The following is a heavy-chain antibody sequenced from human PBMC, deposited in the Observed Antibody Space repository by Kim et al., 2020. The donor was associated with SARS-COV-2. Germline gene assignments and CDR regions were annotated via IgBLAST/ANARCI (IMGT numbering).Heavy chain of an antibody. CDR1: GGSFSGYY. D-gene: IGHD6-13*01. CDR2: INHSGST. V-gene: IGHV4-34*01. CDR3: ARRRGIRIAAAGNPRLAYNWFYP. J-gene: IGHJ5*02. Sequence: SETLSLTCAVYGGSFSGYYWSWIRQPPGKGLEWIGEINHSGSTNYNPSLKSRVTISVDTSKNQFSLKLSSVTAADTAVYYCARRRGIRIAAAGNPRLAYNWFYPWGQGTLVTVSS.